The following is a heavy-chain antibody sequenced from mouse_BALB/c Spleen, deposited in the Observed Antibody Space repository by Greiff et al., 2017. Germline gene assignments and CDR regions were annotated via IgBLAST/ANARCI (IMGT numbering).Heavy chain of an antibody. CDR3: ARYYGSSWFAY. Sequence: EVQLVESGPGLVKPSQSLSLTCSVTGYSITSGYYWNWIRQFPGNKLEWMGYISYDGSNNYNPSLKNRISITRDTSKNQFFLKLNSVTTEDTATYYCARYYGSSWFAYWGQGTLVTVSA. V-gene: IGHV3-6*02. CDR1: GYSITSGYY. D-gene: IGHD1-1*01. J-gene: IGHJ3*01. CDR2: ISYDGSN.